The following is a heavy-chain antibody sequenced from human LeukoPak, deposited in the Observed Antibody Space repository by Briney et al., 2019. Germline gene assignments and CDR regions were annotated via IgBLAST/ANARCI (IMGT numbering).Heavy chain of an antibody. CDR3: ARDLREYYYDSSGYPYFDY. CDR2: ISSSSSYI. D-gene: IGHD3-22*01. V-gene: IGHV3-21*01. J-gene: IGHJ4*02. Sequence: GGSLRLSCAASGFTFSSYSMNWVRQAPGKGLEWVSSISSSSSYIYYADSVKGRFTISRDNAKNPLYLQMSSLRAEDTAVYYCARDLREYYYDSSGYPYFDYWGQGTLVTVSS. CDR1: GFTFSSYS.